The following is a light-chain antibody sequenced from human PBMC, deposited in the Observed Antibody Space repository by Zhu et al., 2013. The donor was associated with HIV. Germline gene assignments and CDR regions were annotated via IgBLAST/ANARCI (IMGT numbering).Light chain of an antibody. J-gene: IGKJ4*01. Sequence: IVLTQSPGTLSLSPGERATLSCRASQSLSSSFLAWYQQKPGQAPRLLMYGASTRGTGIPDRFSGSGSGTDFTLTISSLEPEDFAVYYCQQRSKWPLTFGGGTKVEIK. CDR3: QQRSKWPLT. CDR1: QSLSSSF. CDR2: GAS. V-gene: IGKV3D-20*02.